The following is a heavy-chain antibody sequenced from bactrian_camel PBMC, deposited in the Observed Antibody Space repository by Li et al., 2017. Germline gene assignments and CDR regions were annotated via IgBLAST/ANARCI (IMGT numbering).Heavy chain of an antibody. V-gene: IGHV3S26*01. Sequence: HVQLVESGGGSVQAGGSLKLSCVASGDTRSSYCMAWFRQAPGNEREGVAAIDVDGDRSYADSARGRFTIAISSDSTKNILTLQMNTLKPEDTATYYCAADARRGGGSWLEEDEYNVWGQGTQVTVS. CDR2: IDVDGDR. J-gene: IGHJ4*01. CDR1: GDTRSSYC. D-gene: IGHD6*01. CDR3: AADARRGGGSWLEEDEYNV.